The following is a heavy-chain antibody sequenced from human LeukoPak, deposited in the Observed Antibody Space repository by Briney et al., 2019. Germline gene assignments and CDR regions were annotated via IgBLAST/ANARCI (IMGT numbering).Heavy chain of an antibody. J-gene: IGHJ4*02. Sequence: GGSLRLSCAASGFTFSSYAMSWVRQAPGKGLEWVSAISGSGGSTYYADSVKGRFTISRDNSKNTLYLQMNSLRAEDTAVYYCAKVPGRITIFGVVTYYFDYWGQGTLVTVSS. CDR2: ISGSGGST. CDR1: GFTFSSYA. D-gene: IGHD3-3*01. CDR3: AKVPGRITIFGVVTYYFDY. V-gene: IGHV3-23*01.